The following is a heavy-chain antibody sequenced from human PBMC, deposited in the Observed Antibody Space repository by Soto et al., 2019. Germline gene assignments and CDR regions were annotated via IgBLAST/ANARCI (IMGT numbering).Heavy chain of an antibody. D-gene: IGHD6-13*01. CDR1: GGSISSYY. CDR3: AREKWGYSSSWYKRSSWFDP. Sequence: SETLSLTCTVSGGSISSYYWSWIRQPPGKGLEWIGYIYYSRSTNYNPSLKSRVTISVDTSKNQFSLKLSSVTAADTAVYYCAREKWGYSSSWYKRSSWFDPWGQGTLVTVSS. V-gene: IGHV4-59*01. CDR2: IYYSRST. J-gene: IGHJ5*02.